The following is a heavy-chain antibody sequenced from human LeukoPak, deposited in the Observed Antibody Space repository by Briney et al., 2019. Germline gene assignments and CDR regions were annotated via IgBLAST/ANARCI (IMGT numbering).Heavy chain of an antibody. CDR3: AKDVDYGGSPL. V-gene: IGHV3-23*01. J-gene: IGHJ2*01. Sequence: GGSLRLSCAASGFTFSSYAMNWVRQAPGKGLEWVSAISGSGGSTYYADSVKGRFTISRDNSKNTLYLQTNSLRAEDTAVYYCAKDVDYGGSPLWGRGTLDTVSS. CDR2: ISGSGGST. D-gene: IGHD4-23*01. CDR1: GFTFSSYA.